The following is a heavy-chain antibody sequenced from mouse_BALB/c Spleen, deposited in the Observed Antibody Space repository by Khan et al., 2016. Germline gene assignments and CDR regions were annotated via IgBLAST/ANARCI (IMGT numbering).Heavy chain of an antibody. V-gene: IGHV1-62-2*01. D-gene: IGHD1-2*01. CDR1: GFTFTEYT. CDR3: ERYEDYYGNFDY. CDR2: FYPGSDYI. J-gene: IGHJ2*01. Sequence: QVQLQQSGAELVKPGASVKLSCKASGFTFTEYTLYWVQQRSGQGLDWIGWFYPGSDYIKYNEIFKDKATLTADKSSNTVYMELNRLTSEDSAVYFCERYEDYYGNFDYWGQGTTLTVSS.